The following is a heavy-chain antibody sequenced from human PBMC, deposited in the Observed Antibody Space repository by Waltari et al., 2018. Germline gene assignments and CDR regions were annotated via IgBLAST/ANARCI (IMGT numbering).Heavy chain of an antibody. V-gene: IGHV4-59*11. CDR2: IYYSGST. CDR3: ARTLDSSSSPNWFDP. D-gene: IGHD6-6*01. Sequence: QVQLQESGPGLVKPSETLSLTCTVSGGSISSHYWSWIRQPPGKGLEWIGYIYYSGSTNYNPSLKSRVTISVDTSKNQFSLKLSSVTAADTAVYYCARTLDSSSSPNWFDPWGQGTLVTVSS. CDR1: GGSISSHY. J-gene: IGHJ5*02.